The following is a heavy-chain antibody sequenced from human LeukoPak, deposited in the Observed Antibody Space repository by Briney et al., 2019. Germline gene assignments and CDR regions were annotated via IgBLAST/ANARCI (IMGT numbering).Heavy chain of an antibody. CDR2: TYYRSKWSS. J-gene: IGHJ4*02. Sequence: SQTLSLTCAISGDSVSSNSAAWNWIRQSPSRGLEWLGRTYYRSKWSSTYAVSVKSRITIHPDTSKNQFSLQLNSVTPEDTAVYYCAGGVDTDLHYWGQGTLVTVSS. CDR3: AGGVDTDLHY. D-gene: IGHD5-18*01. V-gene: IGHV6-1*01. CDR1: GDSVSSNSAA.